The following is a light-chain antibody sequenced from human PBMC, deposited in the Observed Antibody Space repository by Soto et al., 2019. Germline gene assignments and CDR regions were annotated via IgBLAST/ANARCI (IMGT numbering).Light chain of an antibody. CDR3: QQRSNWSFT. J-gene: IGKJ5*01. Sequence: ILFTQSASAVSLSLVDRVSISCRASQSVSNYLAWYQQKPGRAPKLLIYDVFNLDSGIPSRFSGSGSGTDFTLTISSLEPDDFAVYYCQQRSNWSFTFGQGTRLENK. V-gene: IGKV3-11*01. CDR2: DVF. CDR1: QSVSNY.